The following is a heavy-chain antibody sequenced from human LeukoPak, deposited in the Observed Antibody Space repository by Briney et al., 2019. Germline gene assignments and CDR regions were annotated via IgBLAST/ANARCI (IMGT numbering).Heavy chain of an antibody. Sequence: PGGSLRLSCAASGFTFSSYAMSWVRQAPGKGLDWVSAISGSGGSTYYADSVKGRFTISRENSKNTLYLQMNSLRAEDMAVYYCAKAPRIIYFDYWGQGTLVTVSS. J-gene: IGHJ4*02. CDR2: ISGSGGST. CDR3: AKAPRIIYFDY. D-gene: IGHD2/OR15-2a*01. V-gene: IGHV3-23*01. CDR1: GFTFSSYA.